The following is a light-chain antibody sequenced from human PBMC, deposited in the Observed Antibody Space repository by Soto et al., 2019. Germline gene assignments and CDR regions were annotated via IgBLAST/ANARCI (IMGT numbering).Light chain of an antibody. J-gene: IGKJ5*01. V-gene: IGKV3-11*01. Sequence: EIVLTQSPGTLSLSPGERATLSCRASQSVSSTYLAWYQQKPGQAPRLLIYDASNRATGIPARFSGSGSGTDFTLTINSLEPEDFAIYYCQQRSNWPPITFGQGTRLEIK. CDR1: QSVSSTY. CDR3: QQRSNWPPIT. CDR2: DAS.